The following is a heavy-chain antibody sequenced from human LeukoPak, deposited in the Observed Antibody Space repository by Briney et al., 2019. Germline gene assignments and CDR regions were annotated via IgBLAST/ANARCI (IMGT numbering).Heavy chain of an antibody. J-gene: IGHJ2*01. CDR2: ISSSGTTI. D-gene: IGHD7-27*01. V-gene: IGHV3-48*03. CDR1: GFSFSNYE. CDR3: ARALGGWYFDL. Sequence: GGSLRLSCAASGFSFSNYEMNWVRQAPGKGLEWVSHISSSGTTIDYGDSVRGRVTISRDNAKNSLYLQINSLRAADTAFYYCARALGGWYFDLWGRGTLVIVSS.